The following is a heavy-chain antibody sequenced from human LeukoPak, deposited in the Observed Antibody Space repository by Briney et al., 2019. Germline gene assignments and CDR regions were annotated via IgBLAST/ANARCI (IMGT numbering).Heavy chain of an antibody. V-gene: IGHV3-30*02. Sequence: GGSLRLSCAASGFTFSSYGMHWVRQAPGKGLEWVAVIWYDGSNKYYADSVKGRFTISRDNSKNTMYLQMNSLRAEDTAVYYCAKEYDSGGYGANFDYWGQGTLVTVSS. CDR1: GFTFSSYG. D-gene: IGHD3-10*01. J-gene: IGHJ4*02. CDR2: IWYDGSNK. CDR3: AKEYDSGGYGANFDY.